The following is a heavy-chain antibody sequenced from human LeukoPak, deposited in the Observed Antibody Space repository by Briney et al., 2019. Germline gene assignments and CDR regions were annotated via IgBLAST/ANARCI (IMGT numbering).Heavy chain of an antibody. CDR3: AKGYSGYDYYFDY. V-gene: IGHV3-23*01. CDR2: ISGSGGST. CDR1: GFTFSSYA. Sequence: GGSLRLSCAASGFTFSSYAMSWVRQAPGKGLEWVSAISGSGGSTYYADSGKGRFTISRDNSKNTLYLQMNSLRAEDTAVYYCAKGYSGYDYYFDYWGQGTLVTVSS. D-gene: IGHD5-12*01. J-gene: IGHJ4*02.